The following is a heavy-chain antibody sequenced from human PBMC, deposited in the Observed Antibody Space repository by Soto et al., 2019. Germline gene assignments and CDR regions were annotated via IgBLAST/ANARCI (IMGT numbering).Heavy chain of an antibody. V-gene: IGHV3-21*06. CDR1: GFMFSAYT. J-gene: IGHJ1*01. CDR3: ATPYYFNH. CDR2: ISDDSSYI. D-gene: IGHD3-16*01. Sequence: GGSLRLSCAASGFMFSAYTMNWVRQAPGKGMEWLSSISDDSSYIDYADSLRGRFTVSRDNARNSLYLQIDSLGVEDTAVYYCATPYYFNHWGPGTLVTVSS.